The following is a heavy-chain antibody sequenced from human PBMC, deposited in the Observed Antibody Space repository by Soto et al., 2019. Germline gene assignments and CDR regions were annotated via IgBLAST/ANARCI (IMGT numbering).Heavy chain of an antibody. J-gene: IGHJ5*02. CDR2: IYYSGST. D-gene: IGHD2-15*01. CDR1: GGSISSGGYY. CDR3: ARELGYCSGGSCRFFWFDP. Sequence: SETLSLTCTVSGGSISSGGYYWIWIRHHPGKGLEWIGYIYYSGSTYYNPSLKSRVTISVDTSKNQFSLKLSSVTAADTAVYYCARELGYCSGGSCRFFWFDPWGQGTLVTAPQ. V-gene: IGHV4-31*03.